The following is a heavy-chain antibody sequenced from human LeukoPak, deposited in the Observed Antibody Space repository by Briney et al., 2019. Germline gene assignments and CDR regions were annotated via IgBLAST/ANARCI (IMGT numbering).Heavy chain of an antibody. J-gene: IGHJ4*02. CDR3: ARVVGYGVYFDY. CDR2: ISNSGSTK. CDR1: GFTFSRYE. Sequence: GGSLRLSCAASGFTFSRYEMNWVRQAPGKGLEWVSYISNSGSTKYYADSVKGRFAISRDNAKNSLYLQMNSLGAEDTAVYYCARVVGYGVYFDYWGQGTLVAGSS. D-gene: IGHD5-18*01. V-gene: IGHV3-48*03.